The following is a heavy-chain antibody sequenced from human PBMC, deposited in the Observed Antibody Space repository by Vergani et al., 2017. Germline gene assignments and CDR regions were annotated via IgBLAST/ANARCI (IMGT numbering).Heavy chain of an antibody. CDR3: AKGFGYSGYEAWYYMDV. CDR2: ISGSGGRT. Sequence: EVQLLESGGGLVQPGGSLRLSCAASGFTFSSYAMSWVRQAPGKGLEWVSAISGSGGRTYYAASVKGLFTISRDNSKNTLYLQMNSLRAEDTAVYYCAKGFGYSGYEAWYYMDVWGKGTTVTVSS. D-gene: IGHD5-12*01. V-gene: IGHV3-23*01. CDR1: GFTFSSYA. J-gene: IGHJ6*03.